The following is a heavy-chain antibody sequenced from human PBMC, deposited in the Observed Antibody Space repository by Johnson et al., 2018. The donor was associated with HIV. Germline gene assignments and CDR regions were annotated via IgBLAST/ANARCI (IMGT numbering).Heavy chain of an antibody. D-gene: IGHD6-6*01. J-gene: IGHJ3*02. CDR3: AKTGGIAARLTPSPAFDI. Sequence: VQLVESGGGLVQPGGSLRLSCAASGFTFSSYAMHWVRQAPGKGLEWVSGINWNGGSTGYPDSVKGRFTISRDNAKNSLYLQMNSLRAEDTAVYYCAKTGGIAARLTPSPAFDIWGQGTMVTVSS. CDR2: INWNGGST. V-gene: IGHV3-20*04. CDR1: GFTFSSYA.